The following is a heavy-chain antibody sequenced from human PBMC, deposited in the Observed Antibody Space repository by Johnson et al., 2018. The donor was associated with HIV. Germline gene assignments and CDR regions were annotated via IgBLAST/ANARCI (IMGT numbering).Heavy chain of an antibody. CDR2: MSYDGSDK. Sequence: QVQLVESGGGVVQPGTSLRLSCAASGFTFRAYGMHWVRQAPGKGLEWLTLMSYDGSDKHYADSVKGRFTISRDNSKNTLYLEMNSLRAEDTAVYYCAIIPPGGAGKGADAFDIWGQGTMVTVSS. D-gene: IGHD1-26*01. CDR3: AIIPPGGAGKGADAFDI. J-gene: IGHJ3*02. V-gene: IGHV3-30*03. CDR1: GFTFRAYG.